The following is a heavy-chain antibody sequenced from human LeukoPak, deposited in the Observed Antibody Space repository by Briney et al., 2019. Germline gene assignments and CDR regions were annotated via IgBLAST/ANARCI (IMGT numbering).Heavy chain of an antibody. J-gene: IGHJ6*03. CDR2: IHYSGST. V-gene: IGHV4-38-2*02. CDR3: ARHRDYYMDV. Sequence: SETLSLTCTVSGYSISSGYYWGWIRQPPGKGLEWIGSIHYSGSTYYNPSLKSRVTISVDTSKNQFSLKLNSVTAADTAVYYCARHRDYYMDVWGKGTTVTISS. CDR1: GYSISSGYY.